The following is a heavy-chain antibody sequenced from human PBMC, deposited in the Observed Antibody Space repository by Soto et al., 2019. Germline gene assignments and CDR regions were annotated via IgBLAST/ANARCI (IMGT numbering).Heavy chain of an antibody. D-gene: IGHD5-18*01. J-gene: IGHJ4*02. CDR3: ARDRLRRGYSYGSTLDY. CDR2: IIPIFGTA. CDR1: GGTFSSYA. Sequence: ASVKVSCKASGGTFSSYAISWVRQAPGQGLEWMGGIIPIFGTANYAQKFQGRVTITADESTSTAYMELSSLRSEDTAVYYCARDRLRRGYSYGSTLDYWGQGTLVTVSS. V-gene: IGHV1-69*13.